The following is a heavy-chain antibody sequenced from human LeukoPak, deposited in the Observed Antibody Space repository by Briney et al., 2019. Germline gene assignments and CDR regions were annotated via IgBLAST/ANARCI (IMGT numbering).Heavy chain of an antibody. CDR1: GYTFTSYY. CDR2: INPSGGST. D-gene: IGHD1-26*01. Sequence: ASVKVSCKASGYTFTSYYMHWVRQAPGQGLEWMGLINPSGGSTSYAQKFQGRVTMTRDTSTSTVYMELSSLRSEDTAVYYCARDGSGSYWEPVGYNWFDPWGQGTLVTVSS. J-gene: IGHJ5*02. CDR3: ARDGSGSYWEPVGYNWFDP. V-gene: IGHV1-46*01.